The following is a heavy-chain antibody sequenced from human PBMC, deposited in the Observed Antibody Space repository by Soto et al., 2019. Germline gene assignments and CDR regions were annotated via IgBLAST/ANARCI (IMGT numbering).Heavy chain of an antibody. D-gene: IGHD6-6*01. CDR3: TTDQYSRSSRYYSGMDV. J-gene: IGHJ6*02. Sequence: GGSLRLSCAASGFTFSNAWMSWVRQAPGKGLEWVGRIKSKTDGGTTDYAAPVKGRFTISRDDSKNTLYLQMNSLKTEDTAVYYCTTDQYSRSSRYYSGMDVWGQGTTVTVYS. CDR2: IKSKTDGGTT. CDR1: GFTFSNAW. V-gene: IGHV3-15*01.